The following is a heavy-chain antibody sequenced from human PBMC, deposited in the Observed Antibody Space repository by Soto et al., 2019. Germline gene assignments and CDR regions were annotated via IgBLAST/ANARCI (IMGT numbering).Heavy chain of an antibody. V-gene: IGHV5-51*01. CDR1: GYSFTSYW. CDR3: ARVKVLEWLPRYFDY. J-gene: IGHJ4*02. Sequence: GDSLKISCKGSGYSFTSYWIGWVRQMPGKGLEWMGIIYPGDSDTRYSPSFQGQVTISADKSISTAYLQWSSLKASDTAMYYCARVKVLEWLPRYFDYWGQGTLFTVSS. CDR2: IYPGDSDT. D-gene: IGHD3-3*01.